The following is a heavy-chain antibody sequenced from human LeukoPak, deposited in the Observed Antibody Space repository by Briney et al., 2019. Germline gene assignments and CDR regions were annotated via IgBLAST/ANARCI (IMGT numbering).Heavy chain of an antibody. V-gene: IGHV3-13*01. Sequence: GGSLRLSCAASGFTFSSYDMPWVRQATGKGLEWVSAIGTAGDTYYPGSVKGRFTISRENAKNSLYLQMNSLRAGDTAVYYCARALKGYYYYGMDVWGQGTTVTVSS. CDR1: GFTFSSYD. CDR2: IGTAGDT. CDR3: ARALKGYYYYGMDV. J-gene: IGHJ6*02.